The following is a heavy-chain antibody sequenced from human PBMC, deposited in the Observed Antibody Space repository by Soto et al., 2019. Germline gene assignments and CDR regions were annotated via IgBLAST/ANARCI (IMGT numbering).Heavy chain of an antibody. J-gene: IGHJ4*02. Sequence: EVQLVESGGGLVQPGGSLRLSCAASGFTFSDHYMDWVRQAPGKGLEWIGRTSNKANSYTTEYAASGKGRFTISRDDSTNSLYLQMNSLKTEDTAVYYCARADIATDYWGQGTLVTVSS. CDR1: GFTFSDHY. V-gene: IGHV3-72*01. D-gene: IGHD5-12*01. CDR3: ARADIATDY. CDR2: TSNKANSYTT.